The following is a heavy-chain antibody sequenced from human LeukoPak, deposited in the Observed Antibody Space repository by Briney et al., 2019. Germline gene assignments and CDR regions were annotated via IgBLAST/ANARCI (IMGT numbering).Heavy chain of an antibody. D-gene: IGHD5-12*01. Sequence: PSETLSLTCTVSGGPISSYYWSWIPQPPRKGLEWIGRIYTSGSTNYNPSLKSRVTMSVDTSKNQVSLNLSSVTAADTAVYYCAREYGGYTNDYWGQGTLVTVSS. CDR2: IYTSGST. CDR3: AREYGGYTNDY. J-gene: IGHJ4*02. V-gene: IGHV4-4*07. CDR1: GGPISSYY.